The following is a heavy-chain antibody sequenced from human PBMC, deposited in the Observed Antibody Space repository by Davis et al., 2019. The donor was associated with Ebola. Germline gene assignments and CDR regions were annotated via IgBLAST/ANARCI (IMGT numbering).Heavy chain of an antibody. CDR1: GFTFSSYG. CDR3: VSSGWYGGYEG. D-gene: IGHD6-19*01. Sequence: PGGSLRLSCAASGFTFSSYGMHWVRQAPSKGLEWVAVISYDGSNKYYADSVKGRFTISRDNSKNTLYLQMNSLRAEDTAVYYCVSSGWYGGYEGWGQGTLVTVSS. J-gene: IGHJ4*02. CDR2: ISYDGSNK. V-gene: IGHV3-30*03.